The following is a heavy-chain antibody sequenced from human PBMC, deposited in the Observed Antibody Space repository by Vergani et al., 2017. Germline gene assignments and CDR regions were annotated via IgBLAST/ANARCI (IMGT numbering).Heavy chain of an antibody. Sequence: QLQLQESGPGLVKPSETLSLTCTDSGGSISSSSYYWGWIRQPPGKGLEWIGSIYYSGSTYYNPSLKSRVTISVDTSKNQFSLKLSSVTAADTAVYYCARQECTNGVCYYYYYYYMDVWGKGTTVTVSS. D-gene: IGHD2-8*01. V-gene: IGHV4-39*01. J-gene: IGHJ6*03. CDR1: GGSISSSSYY. CDR3: ARQECTNGVCYYYYYYYMDV. CDR2: IYYSGST.